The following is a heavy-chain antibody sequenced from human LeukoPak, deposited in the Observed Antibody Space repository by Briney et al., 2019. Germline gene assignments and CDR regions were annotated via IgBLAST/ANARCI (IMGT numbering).Heavy chain of an antibody. CDR2: IRSTANGYAT. V-gene: IGHV3-73*01. D-gene: IGHD3-10*01. J-gene: IGHJ4*02. CDR1: GFTFNSYW. Sequence: PGGSLRLSCVTSGFTFNSYWMNWVRQAPGKGLEWVGRIRSTANGYATAYAASVKGRFTISRDDSKNTAYLQMDSLKTEDTAVYYCTGNYYGSGSYADFDYWGQGTLVTVSS. CDR3: TGNYYGSGSYADFDY.